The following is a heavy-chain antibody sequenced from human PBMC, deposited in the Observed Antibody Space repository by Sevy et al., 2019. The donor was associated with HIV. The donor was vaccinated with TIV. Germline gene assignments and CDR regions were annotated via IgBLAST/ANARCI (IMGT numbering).Heavy chain of an antibody. CDR1: GGSISSGGYY. D-gene: IGHD2-2*01. V-gene: IGHV4-31*03. CDR3: ARGPLDCSSTSCYFRDFKRNGYYGMDV. Sequence: SETLSLTCTVSGGSISSGGYYWSWIRQHPGKGLEWIGYIYYSGSTYYNPSLKSRVTISVDTSKNQFSLKLGSVTAADTAVYYCARGPLDCSSTSCYFRDFKRNGYYGMDVWGQGTTVTVSS. CDR2: IYYSGST. J-gene: IGHJ6*02.